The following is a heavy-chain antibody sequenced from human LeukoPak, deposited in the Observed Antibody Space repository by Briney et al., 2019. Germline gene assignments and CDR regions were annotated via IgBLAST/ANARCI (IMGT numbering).Heavy chain of an antibody. CDR1: GFTFSSYA. V-gene: IGHV3-23*01. J-gene: IGHJ4*02. CDR3: AKGGGAATFDF. Sequence: GGSLRLPCAASGFTFSSYAMSWVRQAPGKGLEWVSAISGSGGSTYFADSVKGRFTISRDNAKNTLFLQMNSLRAEDTAIYYCAKGGGAATFDFWGQGILVVVSS. D-gene: IGHD1-26*01. CDR2: ISGSGGST.